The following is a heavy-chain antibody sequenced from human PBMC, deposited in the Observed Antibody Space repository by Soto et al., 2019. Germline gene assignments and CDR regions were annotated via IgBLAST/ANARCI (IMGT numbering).Heavy chain of an antibody. Sequence: GGSLRLSCAASGFTFSSYAMSWVRQAPGKGLEWVSAISGSGGSTYYADSVKGRFTISRDNSKNMLYLQMNSLRAEDTAVYYCRGSTVGPTPAKRRSSSYYFDYWGQGTLVTVSS. CDR1: GFTFSSYA. V-gene: IGHV3-23*01. D-gene: IGHD4-17*01. CDR3: RGSTVGPTPAKRRSSSYYFDY. CDR2: ISGSGGST. J-gene: IGHJ4*02.